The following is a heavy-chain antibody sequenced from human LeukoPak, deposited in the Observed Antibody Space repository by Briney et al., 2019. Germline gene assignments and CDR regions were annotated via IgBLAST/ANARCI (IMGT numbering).Heavy chain of an antibody. CDR3: AKDFVRYNIQFDY. CDR1: GLSFGIYA. D-gene: IGHD1-14*01. Sequence: GSLRLSCAASGLSFGIYAMSWVRQAPGKGLEWVSSISGGGAGTYYADSVRGRFTISRDNSKNTLYLQMDSLRAEDTALYYCAKDFVRYNIQFDYWGQGALVTVSS. J-gene: IGHJ4*02. V-gene: IGHV3-23*01. CDR2: ISGGGAGT.